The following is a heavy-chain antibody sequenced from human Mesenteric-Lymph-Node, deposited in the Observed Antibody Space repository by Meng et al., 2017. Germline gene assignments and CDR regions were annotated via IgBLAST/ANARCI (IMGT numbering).Heavy chain of an antibody. D-gene: IGHD1-26*01. Sequence: QVQLQESGPGRVKPSGTLSLTCGVSVVSISSDIRCTWVRQPPGKGLEWIGDIDDSGSTNYNPSLNSRISISLDKSKNHFSLKVNSVTAADTAVYYCARGKQDAWELLAYWGQGALVTVSS. V-gene: IGHV4-4*02. CDR1: VVSISSDIR. J-gene: IGHJ4*02. CDR2: IDDSGST. CDR3: ARGKQDAWELLAY.